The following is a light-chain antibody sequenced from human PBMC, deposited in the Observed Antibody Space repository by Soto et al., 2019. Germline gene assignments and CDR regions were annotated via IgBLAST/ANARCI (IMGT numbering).Light chain of an antibody. J-gene: IGKJ1*01. Sequence: EIVLTQSPGTLSLSPGESVTLSCRTSQSVGRDYLAWFQHKPGKAPRLLVHHASTRATGVPDRFSGSVSGTDFTLTISRLEPENFSVYYFQQYGSSRWTFGQVTKVDIK. CDR2: HAS. CDR1: QSVGRDY. V-gene: IGKV3-20*01. CDR3: QQYGSSRWT.